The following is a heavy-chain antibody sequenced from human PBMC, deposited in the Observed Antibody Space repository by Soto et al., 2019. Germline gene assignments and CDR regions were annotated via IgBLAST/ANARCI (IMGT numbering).Heavy chain of an antibody. V-gene: IGHV3-74*01. CDR3: GTSREGYSYFEY. Sequence: EVQLVESGGGFVQPGGSLRLSCAASGFTFSSCWMHWVRQAPGAGPVWVSRISSDGSSIYYADSVKGRFTVSRDNAKNTLYLQMSSLRADDTAVYYCGTSREGYSYFEYWGQGILVTVSS. CDR2: ISSDGSSI. J-gene: IGHJ4*02. CDR1: GFTFSSCW. D-gene: IGHD4-4*01.